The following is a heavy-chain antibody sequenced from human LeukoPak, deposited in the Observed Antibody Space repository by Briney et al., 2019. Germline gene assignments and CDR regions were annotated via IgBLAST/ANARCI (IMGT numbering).Heavy chain of an antibody. J-gene: IGHJ6*02. Sequence: SETLSLTCTVSGGSISSSSYYWGWIRQPPGKGLEWIGSIYYSGSTYYNPSLKSRVTISVDTSKNQFSLKLSSVTAADTAVYYCARDNSGGDYALYYGMDVWGQGTTVTVSS. CDR3: ARDNSGGDYALYYGMDV. V-gene: IGHV4-39*02. CDR2: IYYSGST. D-gene: IGHD4-17*01. CDR1: GGSISSSSYY.